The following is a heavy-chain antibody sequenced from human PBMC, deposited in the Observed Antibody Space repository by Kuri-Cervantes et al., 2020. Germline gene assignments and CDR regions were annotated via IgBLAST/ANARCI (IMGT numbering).Heavy chain of an antibody. D-gene: IGHD3-3*01. CDR2: ISAYNGNT. V-gene: IGHV1-8*02. CDR3: ARSRRYYDFWSGYSQYYFDY. J-gene: IGHJ4*02. CDR1: GGTFSSYA. Sequence: ASVKVSCKASGGTFSSYAISWVRQAPGQGLEWMGWISAYNGNTNYAQKFQGRVTMTRNTSISTAYMELSSLRSEDTAVYYCARSRRYYDFWSGYSQYYFDYWGQGTLVTVSS.